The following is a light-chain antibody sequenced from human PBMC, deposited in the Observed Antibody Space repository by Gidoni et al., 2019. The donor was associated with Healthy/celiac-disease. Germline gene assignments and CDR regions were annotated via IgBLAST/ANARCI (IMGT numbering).Light chain of an antibody. CDR3: AAWDDSLNGGV. CDR2: YDD. V-gene: IGLV1-36*01. Sequence: TISCSGSSSNIGNNPVHWYQQLPGTSPKLLIYYDDLLPSGVSDRFSGSTSCTSASLAISGLQYEDEADYYCAAWDDSLNGGVFGGGTKLTVL. J-gene: IGLJ3*02. CDR1: SSNIGNNP.